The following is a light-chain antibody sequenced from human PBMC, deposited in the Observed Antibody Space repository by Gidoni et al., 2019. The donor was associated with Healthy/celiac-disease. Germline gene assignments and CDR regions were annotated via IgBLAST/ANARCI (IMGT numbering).Light chain of an antibody. Sequence: VLPQSPGTLSFSPGERATLSCRASQSVSSTYLAWYQQRPGHAPRLLIYGESSRATGIPDRFSGSGSGTDFTLTISRLEPEDFAVYYCQQYGSSPYTFGQGTKLEIK. CDR1: QSVSSTY. CDR3: QQYGSSPYT. V-gene: IGKV3-20*01. CDR2: GES. J-gene: IGKJ2*01.